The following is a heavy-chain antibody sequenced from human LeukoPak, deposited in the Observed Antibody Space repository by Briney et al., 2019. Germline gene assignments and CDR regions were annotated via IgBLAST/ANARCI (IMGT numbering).Heavy chain of an antibody. CDR3: ARDLYYYDSSGYYYLDAFDI. J-gene: IGHJ3*02. CDR1: GGSFSGYY. Sequence: SETLSLTCAVYGGSFSGYYWSWIRQPPGKGLEWIGEINHSGSTNYNPSLKSRVTISVDTSKNQFSLKLSSVTAADTAVYYCARDLYYYDSSGYYYLDAFDIWGQGTMVTVSS. CDR2: INHSGST. V-gene: IGHV4-34*01. D-gene: IGHD3-22*01.